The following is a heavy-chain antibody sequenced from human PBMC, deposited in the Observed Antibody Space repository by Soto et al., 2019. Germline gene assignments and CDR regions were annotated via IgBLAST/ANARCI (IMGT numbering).Heavy chain of an antibody. Sequence: PGGSLRLSCAASGFTFSSYAMSWVRQAPGKGLEWVSAISGSGGSTYYADTVKGRFTISRDNSKNTLYLQMNSLRAEDTAVYYCAKDYYGDVNVAFFDYWGQGTLVTVSS. V-gene: IGHV3-23*01. D-gene: IGHD4-17*01. CDR2: ISGSGGST. CDR3: AKDYYGDVNVAFFDY. CDR1: GFTFSSYA. J-gene: IGHJ4*02.